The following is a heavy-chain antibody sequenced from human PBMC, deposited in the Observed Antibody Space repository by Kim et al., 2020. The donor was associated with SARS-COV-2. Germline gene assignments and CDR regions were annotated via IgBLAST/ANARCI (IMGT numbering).Heavy chain of an antibody. V-gene: IGHV3-30-3*01. J-gene: IGHJ4*02. CDR1: GFIFSTYA. Sequence: GGSLRLSCAASGFIFSTYAMHWVRQAPGKGLEWVAVISYDGSNEYYADSVKGRFTISRDNSKNTVYLQMNSLRVDDTAIYYCVRDGAVAGTQNWGQGTLVTVSS. D-gene: IGHD6-19*01. CDR3: VRDGAVAGTQN. CDR2: ISYDGSNE.